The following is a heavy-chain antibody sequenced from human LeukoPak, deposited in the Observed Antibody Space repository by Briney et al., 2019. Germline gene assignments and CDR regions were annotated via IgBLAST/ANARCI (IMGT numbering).Heavy chain of an antibody. J-gene: IGHJ6*02. D-gene: IGHD6-13*01. CDR2: ISYSGST. V-gene: IGHV4-39*02. CDR3: ARDGGSSWSRLGFRPNYYYYYGMDA. Sequence: SETLSLTCTVSGGSISSSSYFWGWIRQPPGKGLEWIGSISYSGSTYYNPSLKSRVTISVGTSKNQFSLKLNSVTAADTAVYYCARDGGSSWSRLGFRPNYYYYYGMDAWGQGTTVTVSS. CDR1: GGSISSSSYF.